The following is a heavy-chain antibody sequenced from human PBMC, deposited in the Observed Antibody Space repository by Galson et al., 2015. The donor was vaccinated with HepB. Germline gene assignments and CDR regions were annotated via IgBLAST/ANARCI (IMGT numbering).Heavy chain of an antibody. CDR2: IGGGGGII. D-gene: IGHD3-10*01. V-gene: IGHV3-23*01. Sequence: SLRLSCAASGFTFSNYAMRWVRQAPGKGLEWVSAIGGGGGIIYYADSVKGRFTISRDNSKNTLYLQMNSLRAEDTAVYYCAKVVSSYYFDYWGQGTLVAVSS. CDR3: AKVVSSYYFDY. CDR1: GFTFSNYA. J-gene: IGHJ4*02.